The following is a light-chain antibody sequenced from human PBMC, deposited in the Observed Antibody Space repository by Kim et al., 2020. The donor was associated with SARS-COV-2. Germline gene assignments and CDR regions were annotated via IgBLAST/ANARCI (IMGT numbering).Light chain of an antibody. V-gene: IGKV1-39*01. J-gene: IGKJ2*01. CDR2: AAS. Sequence: DIQMTQSPSSLSASVGDRVTITCRASQSISSYLNWYQQKPGKAPKLLTYAASSLQSGVPSRFSGSGSGTDFTLTISSLQPEDFATYYCQQSYSTPNTFGQGTKLEI. CDR1: QSISSY. CDR3: QQSYSTPNT.